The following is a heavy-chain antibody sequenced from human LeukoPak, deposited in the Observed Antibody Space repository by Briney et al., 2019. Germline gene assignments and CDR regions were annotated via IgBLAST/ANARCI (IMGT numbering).Heavy chain of an antibody. CDR1: GGSKSGSC. V-gene: IGHV4-59*01. Sequence: SETLSLTCNLSGGSKSGSCWSWIRQPPGKGLEWIACLYDSGSTIYNPSLRSRVTISLDTSKNQYFLNLTYVTAADTAVYYCARVDSHNWGQGTLVTVSS. D-gene: IGHD3-22*01. J-gene: IGHJ4*02. CDR2: LYDSGST. CDR3: ARVDSHN.